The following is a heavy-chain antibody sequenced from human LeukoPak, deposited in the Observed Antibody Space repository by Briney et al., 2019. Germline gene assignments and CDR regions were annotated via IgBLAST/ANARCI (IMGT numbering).Heavy chain of an antibody. CDR2: LFTGGNA. CDR3: ARGLRWDSGNDWGPEH. V-gene: IGHV4-4*07. CDR1: GDSMNGYY. Sequence: PSETLSLTCSVSGDSMNGYYWICIRHTAGKGLEWIVRLFTGGNAECNPSLKSRVTMSVETSKSQFSLKLTSVTAADTAIYYCARGLRWDSGNDWGPEHWGQGVLVTVSS. J-gene: IGHJ1*01. D-gene: IGHD5-12*01.